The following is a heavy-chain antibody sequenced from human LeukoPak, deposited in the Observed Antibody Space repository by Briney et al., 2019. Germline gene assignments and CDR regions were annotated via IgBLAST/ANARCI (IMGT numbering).Heavy chain of an antibody. CDR1: GFTFSSYA. CDR3: AKVHTYYYDSSGSYYFDY. Sequence: PGGSLRLSCAASGFTFSSYAMSWVRQAPGKGLEWVSAISGSGGSTYYADSVKGRFTIFRDNSKNTLYLQMNSLRAEDTAVYYCAKVHTYYYDSSGSYYFDYWGQGTLVTVSS. J-gene: IGHJ4*02. V-gene: IGHV3-23*01. D-gene: IGHD3-22*01. CDR2: ISGSGGST.